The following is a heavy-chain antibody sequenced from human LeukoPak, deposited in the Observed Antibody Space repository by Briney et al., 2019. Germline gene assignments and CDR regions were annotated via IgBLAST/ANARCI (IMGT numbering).Heavy chain of an antibody. CDR1: GFSFSSYE. CDR2: IGSSGSTV. Sequence: GGSLRLSCAASGFSFSSYEINWVRQAPGKGLEWVSYIGSSGSTVYYADSVKGRFTISRDNAKKSLYLQMNSLRDEDTAVYYCARDLVPYCSGGSCSTFDFWGQGILVTVSS. CDR3: ARDLVPYCSGGSCSTFDF. V-gene: IGHV3-48*03. J-gene: IGHJ4*02. D-gene: IGHD2-15*01.